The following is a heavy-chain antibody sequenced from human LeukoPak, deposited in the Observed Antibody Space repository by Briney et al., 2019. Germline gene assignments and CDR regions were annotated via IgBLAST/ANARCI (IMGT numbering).Heavy chain of an antibody. V-gene: IGHV3-23*01. CDR1: GFTFSSYG. CDR2: SSGSGGST. Sequence: PGGSLRLSCAASGFTFSSYGMSWVRQAPGKGLEWDSASSGSGGSTHYADSVKGRFTISRDSSKNTLYLQMNSLRAEDTAVYYCAKGGYYGSGSHFDYWGQGTLVTVSS. CDR3: AKGGYYGSGSHFDY. D-gene: IGHD3-10*01. J-gene: IGHJ4*02.